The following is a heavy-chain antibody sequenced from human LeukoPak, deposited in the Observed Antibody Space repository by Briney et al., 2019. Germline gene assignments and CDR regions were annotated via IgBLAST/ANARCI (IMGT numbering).Heavy chain of an antibody. V-gene: IGHV1-18*04. D-gene: IGHD1-26*01. CDR1: GYTFTSYG. Sequence: ASVKVSCEASGYTFTSYGISWVRQAPGQGLEWMGWISAYNGNTNYAQKLQGRVTMTTDTSTSTAYMELRSLRSDDTAVYYCALGMGRRELLLKKYYYGMDVWGQGTTVTVSS. J-gene: IGHJ6*02. CDR3: ALGMGRRELLLKKYYYGMDV. CDR2: ISAYNGNT.